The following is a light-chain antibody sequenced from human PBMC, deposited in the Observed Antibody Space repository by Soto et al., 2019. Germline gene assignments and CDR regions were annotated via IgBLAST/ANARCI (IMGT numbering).Light chain of an antibody. V-gene: IGKV1-6*01. CDR2: AAS. CDR1: QGISND. J-gene: IGKJ5*01. CDR3: HAPSISAGHP. Sequence: ANARKQKPSDQCAYVGDRVTITCRARQGISNDLGWYQQKPGKAPKLLIYAASSLQSGVPSRFSGSGSGTFFTLTRSWLLALPFPPSFCHAPSISAGHPSGQGTRLETK.